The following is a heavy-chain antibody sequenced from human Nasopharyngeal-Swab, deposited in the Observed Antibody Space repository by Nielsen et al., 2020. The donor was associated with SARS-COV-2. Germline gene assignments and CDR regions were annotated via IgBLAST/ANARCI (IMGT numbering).Heavy chain of an antibody. J-gene: IGHJ6*02. CDR2: ISGSGGST. Sequence: GESLKISCAASGFTFSSYAMSWVRQAPGKGLEWVSAISGSGGSTYYADSVKGRFTISRDNSKNTLYLQMNSLRAEDTAVYYCARERSGSYWYYYYYGMDVWGQGTTVTVSS. CDR1: GFTFSSYA. CDR3: ARERSGSYWYYYYYGMDV. D-gene: IGHD3-10*01. V-gene: IGHV3-23*01.